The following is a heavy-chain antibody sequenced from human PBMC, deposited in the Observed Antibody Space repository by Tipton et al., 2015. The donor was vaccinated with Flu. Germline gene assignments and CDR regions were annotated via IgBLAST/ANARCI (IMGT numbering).Heavy chain of an antibody. D-gene: IGHD3-22*01. CDR2: IYYSGST. Sequence: TLSLTCTVSGGSISSSSYYWGWIRQPPGKGLEWIGSIYYSGSTYYNPSLKSLVTISVDTSKNQFSLKLSSVTAADTAVYYCARGHSYYYDGGAFDIWGQGTMVTVSS. V-gene: IGHV4-39*07. CDR3: ARGHSYYYDGGAFDI. CDR1: GGSISSSSYY. J-gene: IGHJ3*02.